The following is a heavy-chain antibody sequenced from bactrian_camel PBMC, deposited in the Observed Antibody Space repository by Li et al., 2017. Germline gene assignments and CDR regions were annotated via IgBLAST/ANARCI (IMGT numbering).Heavy chain of an antibody. D-gene: IGHD3*01. CDR1: GNTNC. J-gene: IGHJ4*01. CDR2: FDGIGRP. CDR3: AAVGRRPVFCPTLLSEDWALGY. Sequence: HVQLVESGGGLVQPGGSLRLSCGYTGNTNCMGWFRQAPGKEREGVAAFDGIGRPTYADSVKGRFTTPKDNAKNTLYLQMNSLKPEDTAMYTCAAVGRRPVFCPTLLSEDWALGYWGQGTQVTVS. V-gene: IGHV3S53*01.